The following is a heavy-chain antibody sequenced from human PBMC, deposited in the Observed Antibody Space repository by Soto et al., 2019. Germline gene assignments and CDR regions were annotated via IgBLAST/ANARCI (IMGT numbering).Heavy chain of an antibody. CDR3: ARHVPLDYDILTGYSYYMDV. CDR1: GGSISSYY. V-gene: IGHV4-59*08. D-gene: IGHD3-9*01. J-gene: IGHJ6*03. Sequence: PSETLSLTCTVSGGSISSYYWSWIRQPPGKGLEWIGYIYYSGSTNYNPSLKSRVTISVDTSKNQFPLKLSSVTAADTAVYYCARHVPLDYDILTGYSYYMDVWGKGTTVTVSS. CDR2: IYYSGST.